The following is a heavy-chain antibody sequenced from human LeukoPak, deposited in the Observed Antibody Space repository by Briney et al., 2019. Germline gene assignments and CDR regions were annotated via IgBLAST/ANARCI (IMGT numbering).Heavy chain of an antibody. D-gene: IGHD1/OR15-1a*01. CDR1: GFTFSSYA. CDR3: ARGKNPLTQQYFDY. V-gene: IGHV3-30*01. J-gene: IGHJ4*02. Sequence: GGSLRLSCAASGFTFSSYAMHWVRQAPGKGLEWVAVISYDGSNKYYADSVKGRFTISRDNSKNTLYLQMNSLRAEDTAVYYCARGKNPLTQQYFDYWGQGTLVTVSS. CDR2: ISYDGSNK.